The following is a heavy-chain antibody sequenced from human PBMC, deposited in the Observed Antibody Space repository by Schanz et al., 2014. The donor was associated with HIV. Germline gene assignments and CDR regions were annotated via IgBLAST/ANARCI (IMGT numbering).Heavy chain of an antibody. CDR2: MNPNSGNT. CDR3: ARAAFSSEYYYGMDV. D-gene: IGHD3-3*02. J-gene: IGHJ6*02. V-gene: IGHV1-18*01. CDR1: GYTFTSYG. Sequence: QVQLVQSGAEVKKPGASVKVSCKASGYTFTSYGINWVRQATGQGLEWMGWMNPNSGNTGYAQKFQGRVTMTTDTSTSTAYMELRSLRSDATAVYFCARAAFSSEYYYGMDVWGQGTTVTVSS.